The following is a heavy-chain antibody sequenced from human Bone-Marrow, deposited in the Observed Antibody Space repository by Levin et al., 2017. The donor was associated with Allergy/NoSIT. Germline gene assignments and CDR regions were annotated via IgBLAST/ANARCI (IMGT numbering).Heavy chain of an antibody. Sequence: PGGSLRLSCAASGFTFDDYAMHWVRQGPGRGLEWVSTISWNSDNIAYADSVKGRFTISRDNAKNSLYLQMNSLRTEDTALYYCVKDGSGGSPDGGYFDSWGQGTLVTVSS. CDR2: ISWNSDNI. J-gene: IGHJ4*02. CDR1: GFTFDDYA. D-gene: IGHD2-15*01. CDR3: VKDGSGGSPDGGYFDS. V-gene: IGHV3-9*01.